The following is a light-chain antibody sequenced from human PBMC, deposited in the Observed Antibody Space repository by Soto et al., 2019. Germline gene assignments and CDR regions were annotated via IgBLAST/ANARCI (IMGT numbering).Light chain of an antibody. CDR2: GAS. J-gene: IGKJ1*01. CDR3: QQYVTSPRT. Sequence: EIVLTQSPGTLSLSPGERATLSGRASQIVSSSYLAWYQQKPGQAPRLLIYGASTRATGIPARFSGRGSGTDFTLSISRLEPEDFAVYYCQQYVTSPRTFGQGTKVDIK. V-gene: IGKV3-20*01. CDR1: QIVSSSY.